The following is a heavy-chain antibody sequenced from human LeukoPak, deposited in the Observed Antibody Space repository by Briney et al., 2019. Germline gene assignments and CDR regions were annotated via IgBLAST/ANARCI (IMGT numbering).Heavy chain of an antibody. D-gene: IGHD2-2*01. V-gene: IGHV3-48*01. CDR3: ALSYQHLGMGNWYDP. CDR2: ISSSSSTI. Sequence: GGSLRLSCAASGFTFSSYSMNWVRQAPGKGLEWVSYISSSSSTIYYADSVKGRFTISRDNAKNSLYLQMNSLRAEDTAVYYCALSYQHLGMGNWYDPWGQGTLVTVSS. CDR1: GFTFSSYS. J-gene: IGHJ5*02.